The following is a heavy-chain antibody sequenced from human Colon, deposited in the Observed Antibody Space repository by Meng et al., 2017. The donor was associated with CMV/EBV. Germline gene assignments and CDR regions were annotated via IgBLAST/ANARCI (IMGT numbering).Heavy chain of an antibody. J-gene: IGHJ6*02. D-gene: IGHD3-3*01. CDR3: AKDLLRLTIRGYGMDV. Sequence: SETLSLTCTVSGGSLSSYYWTWIRQSPGKGLEWIGYIYYSGSFNSNPSLKGRVTISVDTSKNQVFLNLRSVTAADTAVYFCAKDLLRLTIRGYGMDVWGQGTTVTVSS. CDR2: IYYSGSF. V-gene: IGHV4-59*01. CDR1: GGSLSSYY.